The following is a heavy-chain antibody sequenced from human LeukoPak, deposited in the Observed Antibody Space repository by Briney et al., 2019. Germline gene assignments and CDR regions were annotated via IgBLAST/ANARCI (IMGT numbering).Heavy chain of an antibody. CDR1: GFTFSSYA. J-gene: IGHJ4*02. CDR2: ISYDGSNK. CDR3: ARDPKDSSGYYYVGDFDY. D-gene: IGHD3-22*01. V-gene: IGHV3-30*04. Sequence: GGPLRLSCAASGFTFSSYAMHWVRQAPGKGLEWVAVISYDGSNKYYADSVKGRFTISRDNSKNTLYLQMNSLRAEDTAVYYCARDPKDSSGYYYVGDFDYWGQGTLVTVSS.